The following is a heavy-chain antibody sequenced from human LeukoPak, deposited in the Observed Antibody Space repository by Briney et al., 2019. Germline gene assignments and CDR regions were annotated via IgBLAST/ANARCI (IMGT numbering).Heavy chain of an antibody. CDR1: GYTFTGYY. V-gene: IGHV1-2*02. Sequence: ASVKVSCKASGYTFTGYYMHWVRQAPGQGLEWMGWINPNSGGTNYAQKFQGRVTMTRDTSISTAYMELSRLRSDDTAVYYCARPPNYYDSSGYFDYWGQGTLVTVSS. CDR2: INPNSGGT. J-gene: IGHJ4*02. CDR3: ARPPNYYDSSGYFDY. D-gene: IGHD3-22*01.